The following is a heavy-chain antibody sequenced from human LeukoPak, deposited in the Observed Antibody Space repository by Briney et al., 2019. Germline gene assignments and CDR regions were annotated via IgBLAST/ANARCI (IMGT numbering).Heavy chain of an antibody. V-gene: IGHV3-7*01. J-gene: IGHJ6*02. Sequence: GGSLRLSCAASGFTFSSYWMSWVRQAPGKGLEWVANIKQDGSEKYYVDSVKSRFTISRDNAKNSLYLQMNSLRAEDTAVYYCARDPRYYDSGYGMDVWGQGTTVTVSS. D-gene: IGHD3-22*01. CDR1: GFTFSSYW. CDR3: ARDPRYYDSGYGMDV. CDR2: IKQDGSEK.